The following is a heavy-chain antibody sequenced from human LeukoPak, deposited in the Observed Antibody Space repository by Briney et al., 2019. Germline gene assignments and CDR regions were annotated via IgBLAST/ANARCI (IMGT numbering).Heavy chain of an antibody. CDR3: ARDHIPHWGSFGD. V-gene: IGHV4-61*02. J-gene: IGHJ4*02. CDR2: IYTGGST. D-gene: IGHD7-27*01. CDR1: GGSISSGSYY. Sequence: SETLSLTCTVSGGSISSGSYYWSWIRQPAGKGLEWIGRIYTGGSTNYNPSLKSRVTISVDTSKNQFSLKLSSVTAADTAVYYCARDHIPHWGSFGDWGQGTLVTVSS.